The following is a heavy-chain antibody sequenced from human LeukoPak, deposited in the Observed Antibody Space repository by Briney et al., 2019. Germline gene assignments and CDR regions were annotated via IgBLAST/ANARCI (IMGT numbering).Heavy chain of an antibody. J-gene: IGHJ4*02. V-gene: IGHV1-69*13. D-gene: IGHD3-9*01. CDR1: GGTFSSYA. Sequence: ASVKVSCKASGGTFSSYAISWVRQAPGQGLEWMGGIIPIFGTANYAQKFQGRVTITADESTSTAYMELSSPRSEDTAVYYCARDTAYYDILTGYYQYYFDYWGQETLVTVSS. CDR2: IIPIFGTA. CDR3: ARDTAYYDILTGYYQYYFDY.